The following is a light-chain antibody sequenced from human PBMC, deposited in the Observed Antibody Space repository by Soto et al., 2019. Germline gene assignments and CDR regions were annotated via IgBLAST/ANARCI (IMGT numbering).Light chain of an antibody. J-gene: IGLJ3*02. CDR1: SSNIGAGYD. CDR2: DNN. V-gene: IGLV1-40*01. CDR3: QSYDSSLNGWV. Sequence: QSVLTQPPSVSGAPGQRVTISCTGSSSNIGAGYDVHWYQHLPGTAPKLLIYDNNNRPSGVPDRFSGSKSGTSVSLAITGLQAEDEADYYCQSYDSSLNGWVFGGGTKVTVL.